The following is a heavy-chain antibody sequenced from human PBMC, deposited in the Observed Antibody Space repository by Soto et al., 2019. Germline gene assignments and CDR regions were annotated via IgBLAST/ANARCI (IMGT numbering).Heavy chain of an antibody. D-gene: IGHD6-25*01. CDR2: IRKDGSQR. CDR3: ARDVSPGSSGLYFDAFDS. Sequence: EVHLVESGGGLVQPGGSLTLSCAASEFAFSSYWMTWVRQAPGKGLEWVANIRKDGSQRSYLDSVRGRFTISRDNSKNSLYLQMNSLRAEDTALYFCARDVSPGSSGLYFDAFDSWGQGTMVTVSS. CDR1: EFAFSSYW. V-gene: IGHV3-7*05. J-gene: IGHJ3*02.